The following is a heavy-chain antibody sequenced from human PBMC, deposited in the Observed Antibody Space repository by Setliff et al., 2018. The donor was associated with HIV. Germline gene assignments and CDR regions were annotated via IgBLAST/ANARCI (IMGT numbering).Heavy chain of an antibody. D-gene: IGHD3-16*01. V-gene: IGHV4-4*07. Sequence: SETLSLTCTISGGSFGVYRWSWIRQSAGRGLEWIGRIDRSGTTDYKPSLKGRVAISVDTPRNQFSLRVTSGTAAHTAVYFCARDRHSSGLGSYGPWGPGILVTVSS. CDR2: IDRSGTT. CDR3: ARDRHSSGLGSYGP. J-gene: IGHJ5*02. CDR1: GGSFGVYR.